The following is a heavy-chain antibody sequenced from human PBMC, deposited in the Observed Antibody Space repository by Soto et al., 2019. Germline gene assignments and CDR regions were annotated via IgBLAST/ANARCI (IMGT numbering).Heavy chain of an antibody. CDR2: MSRTGDNT. CDR3: AKDQSNSNPLYYFDF. CDR1: GFTFSIYA. V-gene: IGHV3-23*01. J-gene: IGHJ4*02. Sequence: WGSLRLSCAASGFTFSIYAMTWVRQSPGKGLEWVSSMSRTGDNTYYADSVKGRFTISRDNSKNTLYLQMNSLRAEDTAIYYCAKDQSNSNPLYYFDFWGPGTLVTVSS. D-gene: IGHD3-22*01.